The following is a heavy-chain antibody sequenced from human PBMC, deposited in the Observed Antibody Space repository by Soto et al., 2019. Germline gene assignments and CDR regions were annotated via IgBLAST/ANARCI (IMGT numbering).Heavy chain of an antibody. CDR3: ARASGNYYDSSGYLYYFDY. CDR2: IYSGGST. Sequence: EVQLVESGGGLVQPGGSLRLSCAASGFTVSSNYMSWVRQAPGKGLEWVSVIYSGGSTYYADSVKGRFTISRDNSKNALYRQMNSLRAEDTAVYYCARASGNYYDSSGYLYYFDYWGQGTLVTVSS. V-gene: IGHV3-66*01. D-gene: IGHD3-22*01. CDR1: GFTVSSNY. J-gene: IGHJ4*02.